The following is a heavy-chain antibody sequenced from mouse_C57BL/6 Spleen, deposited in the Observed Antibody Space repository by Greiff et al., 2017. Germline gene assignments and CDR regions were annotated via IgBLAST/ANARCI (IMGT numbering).Heavy chain of an antibody. CDR3: ARGQLRLPLAY. CDR2: ISSGSSTI. J-gene: IGHJ3*01. V-gene: IGHV5-17*01. CDR1: GFTFSDYG. Sequence: EVMLVESGGGLVKPGGSLKLSCAASGFTFSDYGMHWVRQAPEKGLEWVAYISSGSSTIYYADTVKGRFTISRDNAKNTLFLQMTSLRSEDTAMYYCARGQLRLPLAYWGQGTLVTVSA. D-gene: IGHD3-2*02.